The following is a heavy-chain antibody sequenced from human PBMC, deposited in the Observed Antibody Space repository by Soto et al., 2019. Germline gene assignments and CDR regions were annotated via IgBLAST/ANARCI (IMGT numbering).Heavy chain of an antibody. V-gene: IGHV3-7*05. D-gene: IGHD6-25*01. CDR3: ARDVSPGSGGYYLDAFDI. Sequence: EVQLVESGGGLVQPGGSLRLSCAASGFAFGNSWMTWFRQAPGKGLEWVANIKGDGSAKSYLDSVTSRFTVSRDNAENSLFLQMNILRAEGTALYYCARDVSPGSGGYYLDAFDIWGQGTMVTVSS. CDR1: GFAFGNSW. J-gene: IGHJ3*02. CDR2: IKGDGSAK.